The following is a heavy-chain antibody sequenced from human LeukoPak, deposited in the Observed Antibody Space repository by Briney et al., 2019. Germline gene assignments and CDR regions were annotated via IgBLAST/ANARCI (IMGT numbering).Heavy chain of an antibody. CDR2: ISSSSSTM. V-gene: IGHV3-48*01. J-gene: IGHJ4*02. D-gene: IGHD5-12*01. CDR1: GFTFSSYS. Sequence: GGSLRLSCAASGFTFSSYSMNWVRQAPGKGLEWVSYISSSSSTMYYADSVKGRFTISRDNGKNSLYLQMNNLRAEDTAVYYYAYDSGRVVEGQGLFDYWGQGTLVTVSS. CDR3: AYDSGRVVEGQGLFDY.